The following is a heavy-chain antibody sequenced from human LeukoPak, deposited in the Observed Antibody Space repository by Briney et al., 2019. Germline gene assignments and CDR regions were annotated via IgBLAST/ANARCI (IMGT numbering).Heavy chain of an antibody. V-gene: IGHV1-69*01. CDR1: GGTFSSYA. Sequence: SVKVSCKASGGTFSSYAISWVRQAPGQGLEWMGGIIPIFGTANYAQKFQGRVTITADESTSTAYMELSSLRSEDTAVYYCAIHRGSSLLRVGNGDYWGQGTLVTVSS. J-gene: IGHJ4*02. CDR3: AIHRGSSLLRVGNGDY. CDR2: IIPIFGTA. D-gene: IGHD6-6*01.